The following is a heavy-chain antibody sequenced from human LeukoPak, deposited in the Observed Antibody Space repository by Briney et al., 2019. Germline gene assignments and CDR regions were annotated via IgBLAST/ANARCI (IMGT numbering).Heavy chain of an antibody. CDR3: ARGGGLAV. CDR1: GFTFSSYW. CDR2: INHNGNVN. V-gene: IGHV3-7*03. Sequence: PGGTLRLSCAASGFTFSSYWMNWARQAPGKGLEWVASINHNGNVNYYVDSVKGRFTISRDNAKNSLDLQMSNLRAEDTAVYFCARGGGLAVWGQGATVTVSS. J-gene: IGHJ6*02. D-gene: IGHD3-16*01.